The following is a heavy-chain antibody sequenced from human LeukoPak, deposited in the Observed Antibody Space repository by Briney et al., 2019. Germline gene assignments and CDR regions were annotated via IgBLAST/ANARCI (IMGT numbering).Heavy chain of an antibody. Sequence: PWGSLRLSCAASGFTFNTFGMNWVRQAPGKGLEWVAVIWYDGSNKYYADSVKGRFTISRDNSKSTLYLQVNSLRAEDTAVYYCARISCTGGSCRPYSYYDMDVWGQGTTVTVSS. CDR2: IWYDGSNK. V-gene: IGHV3-33*01. CDR3: ARISCTGGSCRPYSYYDMDV. D-gene: IGHD2-15*01. J-gene: IGHJ6*02. CDR1: GFTFNTFG.